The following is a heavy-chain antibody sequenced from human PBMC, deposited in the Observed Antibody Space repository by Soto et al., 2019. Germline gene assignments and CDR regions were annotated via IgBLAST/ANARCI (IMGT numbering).Heavy chain of an antibody. Sequence: QVQLQESGPGLVKPSETLSLTCTVSGGSISSYYWSWIRQPPGKGLEWIGYIYYSGSTNYNPSLKSRLTISVDTSKNQFSLKLSSVTAADTAVYYCARDGIAYCGGDCYYNWFDPWGQGTLVTVSS. CDR3: ARDGIAYCGGDCYYNWFDP. CDR1: GGSISSYY. D-gene: IGHD2-21*02. V-gene: IGHV4-59*01. CDR2: IYYSGST. J-gene: IGHJ5*02.